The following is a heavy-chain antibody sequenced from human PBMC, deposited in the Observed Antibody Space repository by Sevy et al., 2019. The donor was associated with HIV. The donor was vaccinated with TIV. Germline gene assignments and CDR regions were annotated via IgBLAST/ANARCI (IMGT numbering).Heavy chain of an antibody. J-gene: IGHJ6*02. V-gene: IGHV3-23*01. CDR1: GFTFSTYA. CDR2: IRGSGGST. Sequence: GGSLRLSCAASGFTFSTYAMTWVRQAPGKGLQWVSVIRGSGGSTYYADSVKGRFPISRDNSKNTMYLQMNSLRAEDTAVYYCARRPDFGVVIPTGVMDVWAQGTTVTVSS. CDR3: ARRPDFGVVIPTGVMDV. D-gene: IGHD3-3*01.